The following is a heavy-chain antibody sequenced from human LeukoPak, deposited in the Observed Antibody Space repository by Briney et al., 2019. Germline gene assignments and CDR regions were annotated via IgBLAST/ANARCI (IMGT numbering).Heavy chain of an antibody. CDR3: ARRITGTRFDY. V-gene: IGHV4-34*01. CDR1: GDSITSHY. Sequence: SETLSLTCTVSGDSITSHYWSWIRQPPGKGLEWIGEINRSGSTNYNPSLKSRVTISVDTSKNQFSLKLSSVTAADTAVYYCARRITGTRFDYWGQGTLVTVSS. CDR2: INRSGST. D-gene: IGHD1-20*01. J-gene: IGHJ4*02.